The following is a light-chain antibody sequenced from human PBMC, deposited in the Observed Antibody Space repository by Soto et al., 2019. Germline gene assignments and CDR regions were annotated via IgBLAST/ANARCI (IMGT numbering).Light chain of an antibody. J-gene: IGKJ2*01. Sequence: EIVLTQSPGTLSLSPGERATLSCRASQRVSSSYLAWYQQKPGQAPRLLIYGASSRATGIPDRFSGSGSGTDFTLTISRLEPEDFEVYFCQRYGSSPPFTFGQGTKVDIK. CDR3: QRYGSSPPFT. CDR1: QRVSSSY. CDR2: GAS. V-gene: IGKV3-20*01.